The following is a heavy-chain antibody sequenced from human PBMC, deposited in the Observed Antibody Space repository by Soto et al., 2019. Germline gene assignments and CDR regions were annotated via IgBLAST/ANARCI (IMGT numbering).Heavy chain of an antibody. Sequence: EVQLVESGGGLVQPGGSLRLSCAASGFTFSSYAMHWVRQAPGKGLEYVSAISSNGGSTYYANSVKGRFTISRDNSKNTLYLQMGSLRAEDMAVYYRARARPRGYSYGTDAFDIWGEGTMVTVSS. J-gene: IGHJ3*02. CDR1: GFTFSSYA. V-gene: IGHV3-64*01. CDR2: ISSNGGST. CDR3: ARARPRGYSYGTDAFDI. D-gene: IGHD5-18*01.